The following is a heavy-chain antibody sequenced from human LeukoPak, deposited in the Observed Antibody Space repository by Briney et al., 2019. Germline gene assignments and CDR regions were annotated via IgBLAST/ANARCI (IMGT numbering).Heavy chain of an antibody. V-gene: IGHV3-48*03. Sequence: GGSLRLSCAASGFTFSSYEMNWVRQAPGKGLEWVSYISTSGSTKYYADSVKGRFTISRDNAKNSLYLQMNSLRAEDTAVYYCARDRDPGYNDSSGYRRVDAFDIWGQGTMVTVSS. J-gene: IGHJ3*02. CDR1: GFTFSSYE. CDR3: ARDRDPGYNDSSGYRRVDAFDI. D-gene: IGHD3-22*01. CDR2: ISTSGSTK.